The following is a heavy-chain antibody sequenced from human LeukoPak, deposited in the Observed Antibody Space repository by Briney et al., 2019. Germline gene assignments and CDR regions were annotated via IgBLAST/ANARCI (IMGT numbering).Heavy chain of an antibody. D-gene: IGHD7-27*01. Sequence: GGSLRLSCAASGFTFSSYSMTWVRQSPGKGLEWVSSISRNSGYIYYTDSMKGRLTISRDNANNSLYLQMNNLRAEDTAMYYCARGRRTGDRGYYFDYWGQGTLVTVPS. CDR2: ISRNSGYI. V-gene: IGHV3-21*01. CDR1: GFTFSSYS. J-gene: IGHJ4*02. CDR3: ARGRRTGDRGYYFDY.